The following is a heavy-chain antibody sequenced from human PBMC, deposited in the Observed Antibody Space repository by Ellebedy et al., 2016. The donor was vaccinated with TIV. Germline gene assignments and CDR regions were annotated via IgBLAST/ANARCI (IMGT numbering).Heavy chain of an antibody. Sequence: GESLKISXVASGFTFSRSDMHWVRQATGRSLEWVAAISTSGYTSYSDSVKGRFTISRDNSKKILYLHMNSLRADDTAVYFCTRGSNIVATHSEYWGQGTLVTVSS. D-gene: IGHD5-12*01. V-gene: IGHV3-13*01. J-gene: IGHJ4*02. CDR2: ISTSGYT. CDR1: GFTFSRSD. CDR3: TRGSNIVATHSEY.